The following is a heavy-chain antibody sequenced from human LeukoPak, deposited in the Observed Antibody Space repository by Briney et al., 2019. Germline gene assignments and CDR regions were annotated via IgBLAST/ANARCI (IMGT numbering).Heavy chain of an antibody. CDR1: GSTFSSYA. V-gene: IGHV3-30-3*01. D-gene: IGHD6-6*01. CDR2: ISYDGSNK. J-gene: IGHJ6*02. CDR3: ARAQRSSSSNYYYGMDV. Sequence: GGSLRLSCAASGSTFSSYAMHWVRQAPGKGLEWVAVISYDGSNKYYADSVKGRFTISRDNSKNTLYLQMSSLRAEDTAVYYCARAQRSSSSNYYYGMDVWGQGTTVTVSS.